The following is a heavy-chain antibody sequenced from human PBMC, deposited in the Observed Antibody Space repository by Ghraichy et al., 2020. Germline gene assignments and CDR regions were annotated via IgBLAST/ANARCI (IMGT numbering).Heavy chain of an antibody. CDR3: ARERGDIVVVVAATLHWFDP. Sequence: ASVKVSCKASGYTFTGYYMHWVRQAPGQGLEWMGWINPNSGGTNYAQKFQGRVTMTRDTSISTAYMELSRLRSDDTAVYYCARERGDIVVVVAATLHWFDPWGQGTLVTVSS. CDR2: INPNSGGT. V-gene: IGHV1-2*02. CDR1: GYTFTGYY. J-gene: IGHJ5*02. D-gene: IGHD2-15*01.